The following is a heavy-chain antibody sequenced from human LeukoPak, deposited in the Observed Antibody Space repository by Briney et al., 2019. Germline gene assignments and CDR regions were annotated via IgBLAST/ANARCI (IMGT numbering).Heavy chain of an antibody. J-gene: IGHJ4*02. Sequence: SETLSLACTVSDASIRSINHSWGWIRQPPGKGLEWIGSIYHSGSTYYNPSLKSRVSISVDTSKNQFSLKLSSVSAADTAVYYCARGGTGIPLLWFGDPKRYFDYWGQGTLVTVSS. CDR1: DASIRSINHS. CDR2: IYHSGST. V-gene: IGHV4-39*01. CDR3: ARGGTGIPLLWFGDPKRYFDY. D-gene: IGHD3-10*01.